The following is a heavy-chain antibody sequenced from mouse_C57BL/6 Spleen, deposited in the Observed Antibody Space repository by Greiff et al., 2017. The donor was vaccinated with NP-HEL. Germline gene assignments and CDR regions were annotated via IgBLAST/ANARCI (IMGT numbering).Heavy chain of an antibody. Sequence: QVQLQQSGAELVKPGASVKISCKASGYAFSSYWMNWVKQRPGKGLEWIGQIYPGDGDTNYNGKFKGKATLTADKSSSTAYMQLSSLTSEDSAVYFCARRGTYYSNYLFAYWGQGTLVTVSA. CDR2: IYPGDGDT. D-gene: IGHD2-5*01. CDR1: GYAFSSYW. J-gene: IGHJ3*01. CDR3: ARRGTYYSNYLFAY. V-gene: IGHV1-80*01.